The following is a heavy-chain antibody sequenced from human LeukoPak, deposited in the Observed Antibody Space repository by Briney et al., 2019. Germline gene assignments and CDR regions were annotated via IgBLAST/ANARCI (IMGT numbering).Heavy chain of an antibody. CDR1: GFTFSSYW. D-gene: IGHD5-18*01. V-gene: IGHV3-74*01. J-gene: IGHJ4*02. CDR2: VNSDGSST. Sequence: GGSLRLSCAVSGFTFSSYWMHWVRQAPGKGLVWVSRVNSDGSSTTYADSVKGRFTISRDNAKNTLYLQMNSLRAEDTAVYYCGRIKGYSYDYWGRGTLVTVSS. CDR3: GRIKGYSYDY.